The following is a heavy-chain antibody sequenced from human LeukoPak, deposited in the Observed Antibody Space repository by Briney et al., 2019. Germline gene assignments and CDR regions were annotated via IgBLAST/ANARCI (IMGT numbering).Heavy chain of an antibody. D-gene: IGHD2-2*01. Sequence: SETLSLTCAVYGGSFSGYYWSWIRQPPGKGLEWIGEINHSGSTNYNPSLKSRVTISVDTSKNQFSLKLSSVTAADTAVYYCARGRGLGYCSSTSCYRRTFDYWGQGTLVTVSS. CDR2: INHSGST. J-gene: IGHJ4*02. V-gene: IGHV4-34*01. CDR3: ARGRGLGYCSSTSCYRRTFDY. CDR1: GGSFSGYY.